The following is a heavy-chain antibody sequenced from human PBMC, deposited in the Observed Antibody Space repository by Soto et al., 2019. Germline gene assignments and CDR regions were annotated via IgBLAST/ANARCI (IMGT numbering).Heavy chain of an antibody. J-gene: IGHJ4*02. D-gene: IGHD2-2*01. CDR2: IIPILGIA. V-gene: IGHV1-69*02. CDR3: QLPAAMTPFDY. Sequence: SVKVSCKASGGTFSSYTISWVRQAPGQGLEWMGRIIPILGIANYAQKFQGRVTITADKSTSTAYMELSSLRSEDTAVYYCQLPAAMTPFDYWGQGTLVTVSS. CDR1: GGTFSSYT.